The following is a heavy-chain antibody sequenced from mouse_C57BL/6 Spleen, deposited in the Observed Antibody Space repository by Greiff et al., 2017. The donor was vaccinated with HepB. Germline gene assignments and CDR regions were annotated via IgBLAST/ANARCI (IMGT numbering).Heavy chain of an antibody. D-gene: IGHD1-1*01. J-gene: IGHJ1*03. CDR1: GYAFSSSW. CDR3: ARERDYYGSNYVGWCFDV. CDR2: IYPGDGDT. Sequence: QVQLKESGPELVKPGASVKISCKASGYAFSSSWMNWVKQRPGKGLEWIGRIYPGDGDTNYNGKFKGKATLTADKSSSTAYMQLSSLTSEDSAVYLCARERDYYGSNYVGWCFDVWGTGTTVTVSS. V-gene: IGHV1-82*01.